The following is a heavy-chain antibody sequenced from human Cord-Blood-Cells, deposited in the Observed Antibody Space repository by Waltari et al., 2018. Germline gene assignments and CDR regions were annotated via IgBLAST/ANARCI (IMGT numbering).Heavy chain of an antibody. CDR1: GYTFTGYY. CDR2: INPNSGGT. D-gene: IGHD6-6*01. V-gene: IGHV1-2*02. J-gene: IGHJ4*02. CDR3: ALSRASRSSSFDY. Sequence: QVQLVQSVAEVKKPGASVKVSCKASGYTFTGYYMHWVRQAPGQGLEWIGWINPNSGGTNYAQKFQGRVTMTRDTSISTAYMELSRLRSDDTAVYYCALSRASRSSSFDYWGQGTLVTVSS.